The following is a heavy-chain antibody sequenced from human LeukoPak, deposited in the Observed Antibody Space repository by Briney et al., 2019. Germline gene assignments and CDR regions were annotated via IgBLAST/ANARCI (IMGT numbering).Heavy chain of an antibody. CDR1: GFTFSAYG. Sequence: GSLRLSCAASGFTFSAYGMGWVRQAPGKGLEWVAAITASGATTDYADSVRGRFTISRDNSNNTLYMQLNSLRTEDTAVYYCAKRRYGSSRYFDYWGQGTLVTVSS. J-gene: IGHJ4*02. D-gene: IGHD5-18*01. V-gene: IGHV3-23*01. CDR3: AKRRYGSSRYFDY. CDR2: ITASGATT.